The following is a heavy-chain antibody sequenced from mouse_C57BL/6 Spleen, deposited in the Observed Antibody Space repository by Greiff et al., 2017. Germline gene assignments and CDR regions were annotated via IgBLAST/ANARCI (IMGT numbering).Heavy chain of an antibody. CDR3: ARGSNYCGSSYAYFDY. CDR2: ISYDGSST. D-gene: IGHD1-1*01. Sequence: EVKVVESERGLVQPSSSMNLSCTASGFSFSDYYMAWVRQVPEKGLEWVANISYDGSSTYYLASLPSRFIISRHSAKNILYLQMSSLKSEDTDTYYCARGSNYCGSSYAYFDYWGQGATRPGSS. J-gene: IGHJ2*01. V-gene: IGHV5-16*01. CDR1: GFSFSDYY.